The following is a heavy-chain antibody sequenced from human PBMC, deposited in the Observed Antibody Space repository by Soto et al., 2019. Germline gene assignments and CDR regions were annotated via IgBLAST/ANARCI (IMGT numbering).Heavy chain of an antibody. CDR3: TRHTLTTVTTSGASDY. CDR1: GFTFSGSA. Sequence: EVQLVESGGGLVQPGGSLRLSCAASGFTFSGSAMHWVRQASGKGLEWVGRIRSKANSYATAYAASVKGRFTISRDDSKNTAYLQMNSLKTEDTAVYYCTRHTLTTVTTSGASDYWGQGTLVTVSS. J-gene: IGHJ4*02. V-gene: IGHV3-73*01. D-gene: IGHD4-17*01. CDR2: IRSKANSYAT.